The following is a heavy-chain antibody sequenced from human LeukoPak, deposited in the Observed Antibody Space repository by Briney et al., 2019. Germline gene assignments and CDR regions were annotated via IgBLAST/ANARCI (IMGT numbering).Heavy chain of an antibody. V-gene: IGHV3-30-3*01. CDR1: GFTFSSYA. CDR3: ARDLGGGTDY. J-gene: IGHJ4*02. Sequence: GRSLRLSCAASGFTFSSYAVHWVRQASGKGLERVAVISSDGSNKYYADSVKGRFTISRDNSKNTLYLQMNSLTAEDTAVYYCARDLGGGTDYWGQGTLVTVPS. D-gene: IGHD3-16*01. CDR2: ISSDGSNK.